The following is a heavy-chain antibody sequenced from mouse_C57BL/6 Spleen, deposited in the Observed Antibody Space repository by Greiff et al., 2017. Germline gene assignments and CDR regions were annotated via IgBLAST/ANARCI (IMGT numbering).Heavy chain of an antibody. CDR2: IDPSDSET. CDR3: ARGLITTVVADFDY. J-gene: IGHJ2*01. Sequence: QVQLQQPGAELVRPGSSVKLSCKASGYTFTSYWMHWVQQRPIQGLEWIGNIDPSDSETHYNQKFKDKATLTVDKSSSTAYMQLSSLTSEDSAVYYCARGLITTVVADFDYWGQGTTLTVSS. V-gene: IGHV1-52*01. D-gene: IGHD1-1*01. CDR1: GYTFTSYW.